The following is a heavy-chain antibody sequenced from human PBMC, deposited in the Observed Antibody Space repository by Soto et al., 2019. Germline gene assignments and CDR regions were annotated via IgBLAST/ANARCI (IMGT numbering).Heavy chain of an antibody. J-gene: IGHJ4*02. V-gene: IGHV4-34*01. CDR3: ASTSNKWNARLFDF. CDR2: INHSGSA. Sequence: QVLLKQWGAGLLKPSETLSLTCAVYGASFCGYYWSWIRQPPGKGLEWIGEINHSGSAIYNPSVKSRGAISVDTSKKQFSLTLSSVIAADTAVYYCASTSNKWNARLFDFWGQGTPVTVSS. D-gene: IGHD1-1*01. CDR1: GASFCGYY.